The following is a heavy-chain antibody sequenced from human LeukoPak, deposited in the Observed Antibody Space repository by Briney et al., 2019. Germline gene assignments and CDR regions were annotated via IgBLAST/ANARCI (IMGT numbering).Heavy chain of an antibody. J-gene: IGHJ6*02. Sequence: SETLSLTCAVYGGSFRGYYWSWIRQPPGKGLEWIGEINHSGSTNYNPSLKSRVTISVDTSKNQFSLKLSSVTAADTAVYYCARGPPLYDFWSGSGPYGMDVWGQGTTVTVSS. CDR2: INHSGST. CDR3: ARGPPLYDFWSGSGPYGMDV. V-gene: IGHV4-34*01. D-gene: IGHD3-3*01. CDR1: GGSFRGYY.